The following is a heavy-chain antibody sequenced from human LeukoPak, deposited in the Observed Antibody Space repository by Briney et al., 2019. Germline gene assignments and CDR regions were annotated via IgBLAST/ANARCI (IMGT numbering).Heavy chain of an antibody. CDR1: GFTFDDYA. D-gene: IGHD2-21*01. CDR2: ISWNSGSI. J-gene: IGHJ4*02. CDR3: ARAYLSLSPFDY. V-gene: IGHV3-9*01. Sequence: GGSLRLSCAASGFTFDDYAMHWVRQAPGKGLEWVSGISWNSGSIGYADSVKGRFTISRDNAKNSLYLQMNSLRAEDTALYYGARAYLSLSPFDYWGQGTLVTVSS.